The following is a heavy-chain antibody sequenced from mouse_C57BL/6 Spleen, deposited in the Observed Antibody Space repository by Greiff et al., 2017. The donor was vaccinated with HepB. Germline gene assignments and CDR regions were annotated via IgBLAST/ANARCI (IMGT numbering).Heavy chain of an antibody. CDR2: IYPGDGDT. CDR3: ASLFITTGVDY. D-gene: IGHD1-1*01. J-gene: IGHJ2*01. Sequence: QVQLQQSGPELVKPGASVKISCKASGYAFSSSWMNWVKQRPGKGLEWIGRIYPGDGDTNYNGKFKGKATLTADKSSSTAYMQLSSLTSEDSAVYFCASLFITTGVDYWGQGTTLTVSS. V-gene: IGHV1-82*01. CDR1: GYAFSSSW.